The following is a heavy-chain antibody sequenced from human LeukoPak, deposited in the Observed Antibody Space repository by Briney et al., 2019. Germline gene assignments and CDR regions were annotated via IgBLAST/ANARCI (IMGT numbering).Heavy chain of an antibody. D-gene: IGHD6-13*01. V-gene: IGHV4-39*02. J-gene: IGHJ4*02. CDR2: IYYGVTT. CDR1: DGSISSSTYY. Sequence: SETLSLTCTVSDGSISSSTYYWAWIRQPPGKGLEWIGSIYYGVTTYYNPSLKSRVTISVDTSKNHFSLKLSSVTAADTAVYYCARDDSSSWANDYWGQGTLVTVSS. CDR3: ARDDSSSWANDY.